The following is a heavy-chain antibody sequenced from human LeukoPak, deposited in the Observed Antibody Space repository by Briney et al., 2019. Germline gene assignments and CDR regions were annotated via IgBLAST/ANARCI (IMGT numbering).Heavy chain of an antibody. Sequence: GSLRLSCTASGFTFSASPIHWVRQASGKGLEWVGFIRSKAYGGTTQYAASVKGRSTISRDDSKSIAYLQMNSLKTEDTAVYYCTRPPWTGLGYYMDVWGKGTTVTVSS. CDR3: TRPPWTGLGYYMDV. D-gene: IGHD3-16*01. V-gene: IGHV3-49*04. J-gene: IGHJ6*03. CDR2: IRSKAYGGTT. CDR1: GFTFSASP.